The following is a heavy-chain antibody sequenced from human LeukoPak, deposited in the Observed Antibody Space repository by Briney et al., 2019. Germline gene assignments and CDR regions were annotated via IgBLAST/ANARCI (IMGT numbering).Heavy chain of an antibody. CDR3: AREYYRQNNWFDP. V-gene: IGHV1-8*02. D-gene: IGHD2/OR15-2a*01. CDR1: GYTFTGYY. Sequence: AASVKVSCKASGYTFTGYYMHWVRQATGQGLEWMGWMNPNSGNTGYAQKFQGRVTMTRNTSISTAYMELSSLRSEDTAVYYCAREYYRQNNWFDPWGQGTLVTVSS. CDR2: MNPNSGNT. J-gene: IGHJ5*02.